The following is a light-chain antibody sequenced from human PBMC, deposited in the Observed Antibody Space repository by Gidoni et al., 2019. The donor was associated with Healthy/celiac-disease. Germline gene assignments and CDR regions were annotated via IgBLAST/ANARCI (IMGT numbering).Light chain of an antibody. CDR2: LGS. CDR3: MQARQIYT. J-gene: IGKJ2*01. CDR1: QSLLHSNGYNY. Sequence: DIVMTHSPLSLPVTPGEPASISCRSSQSLLHSNGYNYLDWYLQKPGQSPQLLIYLGSNRASGVPDRFSGSGSGTDFTLKISRVEAEDVGVYYCMQARQIYTFGQGTKLEIK. V-gene: IGKV2-28*01.